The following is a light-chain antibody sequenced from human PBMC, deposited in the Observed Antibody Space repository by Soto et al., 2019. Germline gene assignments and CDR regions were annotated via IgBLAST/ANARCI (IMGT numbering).Light chain of an antibody. J-gene: IGLJ2*01. CDR1: SSDVGGYNY. CDR3: SSYTSSSTPVV. CDR2: DVS. V-gene: IGLV2-14*01. Sequence: QSALTQPASVSGSPGQSITISCTGTSSDVGGYNYVSWYQQHPGKAPKLMIYDVSNRPSGVSNRFSGSKSRNTASLTISGLQAEDEADYYCSSYTSSSTPVVFGGGTKLTVL.